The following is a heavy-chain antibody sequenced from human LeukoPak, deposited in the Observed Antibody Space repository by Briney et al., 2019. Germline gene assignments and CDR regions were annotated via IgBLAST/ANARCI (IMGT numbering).Heavy chain of an antibody. CDR2: INHSGST. CDR3: ARPSYYYGSGSYYKGRYYFDY. V-gene: IGHV4-34*01. CDR1: GGSFSGYY. Sequence: SETLSLTCAVYGGSFSGYYWSWIRQPPGKGLEWMGEINHSGSTNYNPSLKSRVTISVDTSKNQFSLKLSSVTAADKAVYYCARPSYYYGSGSYYKGRYYFDYWGQGTLVTVSS. D-gene: IGHD3-10*01. J-gene: IGHJ4*02.